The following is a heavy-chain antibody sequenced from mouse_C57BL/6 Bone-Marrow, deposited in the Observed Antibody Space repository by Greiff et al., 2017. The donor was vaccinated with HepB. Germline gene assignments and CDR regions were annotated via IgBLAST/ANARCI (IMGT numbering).Heavy chain of an antibody. V-gene: IGHV5-4*01. J-gene: IGHJ4*01. D-gene: IGHD4-1*01. CDR1: GFTFSSYA. CDR3: ARDLTGTAMDY. Sequence: EVKVEESGGGLVQPGGSMKLSCAASGFTFSSYAMSWVRQTPEKRLEWVATISDGGSYTYYPDNVKGRFTISRDNAKNNLYLQMSHLKSEDTAMYYCARDLTGTAMDYWGQGTSVTVSS. CDR2: ISDGGSYT.